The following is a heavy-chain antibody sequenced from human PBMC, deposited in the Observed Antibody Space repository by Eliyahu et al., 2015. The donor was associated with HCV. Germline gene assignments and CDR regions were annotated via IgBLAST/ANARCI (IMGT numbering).Heavy chain of an antibody. D-gene: IGHD6-19*01. CDR2: TXHRGSS. Sequence: QVQLQESGPGLVKPSETLSLICTVSGGSISXSFWSWIRQPPGXGXEGIGYTXHRGSSHCNPSLKSRVTISVDTSKXQLSLKLSSVTAADTAVYYCASGGGGIAMSGTGGWFDPWGQGTLVTVSS. J-gene: IGHJ5*02. CDR1: GGSISXSF. V-gene: IGHV4-59*01. CDR3: ASGGGGIAMSGTGGWFDP.